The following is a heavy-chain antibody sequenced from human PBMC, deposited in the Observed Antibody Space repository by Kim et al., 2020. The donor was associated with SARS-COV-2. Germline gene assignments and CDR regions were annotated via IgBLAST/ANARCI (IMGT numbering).Heavy chain of an antibody. CDR2: INPSRGTT. J-gene: IGHJ4*02. Sequence: ASVKVSCKASGYPFIDYYINWVRQAPGQGLEWMGIINPSRGTTSYPQKFRGRVTLTSDTSTNTVTMELTSLRSEDTAIYYCARRGTHYYDRSGYYTPGALDYWGQGTLVSVSS. D-gene: IGHD3-22*01. CDR1: GYPFIDYY. CDR3: ARRGTHYYDRSGYYTPGALDY. V-gene: IGHV1-46*01.